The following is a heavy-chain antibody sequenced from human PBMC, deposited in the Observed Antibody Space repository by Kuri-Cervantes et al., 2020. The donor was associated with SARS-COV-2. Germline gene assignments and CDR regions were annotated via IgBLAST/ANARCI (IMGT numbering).Heavy chain of an antibody. CDR2: ISYDGSNK. Sequence: GGSLRLSCAASGFTFSSYGMHWVRQAPGKGLEWVAVISYDGSNKYYADSVKGRFTISRDNSKNTLYLQMNSLRAEDTAVYYCAKDYYYDSSGYPRVVVDYWGQGTLVTVSS. CDR3: AKDYYYDSSGYPRVVVDY. CDR1: GFTFSSYG. V-gene: IGHV3-30*18. J-gene: IGHJ4*02. D-gene: IGHD3-22*01.